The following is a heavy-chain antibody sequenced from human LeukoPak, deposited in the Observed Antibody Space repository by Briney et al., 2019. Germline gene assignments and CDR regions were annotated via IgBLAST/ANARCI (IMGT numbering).Heavy chain of an antibody. Sequence: GGSLRLSCATSGFTFGYYEMNWVRQAPGKGLEWVSYIKSGGSSIYYADSVKGRFTISRDDAKNSLYLQMNGLRPEDTAIYYCARGGHCRGENCYATLYDYWGQGTVVTVSS. CDR2: IKSGGSSI. D-gene: IGHD2-15*01. J-gene: IGHJ4*02. CDR3: ARGGHCRGENCYATLYDY. CDR1: GFTFGYYE. V-gene: IGHV3-48*03.